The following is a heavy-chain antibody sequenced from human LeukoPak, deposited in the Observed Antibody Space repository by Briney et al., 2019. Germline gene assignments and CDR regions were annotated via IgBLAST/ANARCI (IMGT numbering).Heavy chain of an antibody. CDR2: ISDSGGST. CDR1: GFTFSSYS. J-gene: IGHJ5*02. D-gene: IGHD6-13*01. CDR3: AKDPRGAAAGTGWFDP. V-gene: IGHV3-23*01. Sequence: GSLRLSCAASGFTFSSYSMSWVRQAPGKGLEWVSAISDSGGSTYYADSVKGRFTISRDNSKNTLYLQMNSLRAEDTAVYYCAKDPRGAAAGTGWFDPWGQGTLVTVSS.